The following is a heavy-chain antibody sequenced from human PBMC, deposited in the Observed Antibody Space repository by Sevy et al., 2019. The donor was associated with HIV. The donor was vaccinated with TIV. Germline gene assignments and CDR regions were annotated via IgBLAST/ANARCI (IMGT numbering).Heavy chain of an antibody. J-gene: IGHJ6*02. CDR2: ISGSGGST. Sequence: GGSLRLSCVVSGFTFSSYHMNWVRQAPGKGLEWVSAISGSGGSTYYADSVKGRFTISRDNSKNTLYLQMNSLRAEDTAVYYCAKARAQSVYYYGMDVWGQGTTVTVSS. CDR1: GFTFSSYH. CDR3: AKARAQSVYYYGMDV. V-gene: IGHV3-23*01.